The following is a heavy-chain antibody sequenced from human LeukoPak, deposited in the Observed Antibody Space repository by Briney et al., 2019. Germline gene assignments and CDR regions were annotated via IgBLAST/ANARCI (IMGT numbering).Heavy chain of an antibody. D-gene: IGHD2-15*01. CDR1: GFTFSSYA. V-gene: IGHV3-23*01. CDR2: ISGSGGST. CDR3: AKKRVVVAATPAYYFDY. J-gene: IGHJ4*02. Sequence: GGSLRLSCAASGFTFSSYAMSWVRQAPGKGLEWVSAISGSGGSTYYADSVKGRFTISRDNSKNMLYLQMNSLRAEDTAVYYCAKKRVVVAATPAYYFDYWGQGTLVTVSS.